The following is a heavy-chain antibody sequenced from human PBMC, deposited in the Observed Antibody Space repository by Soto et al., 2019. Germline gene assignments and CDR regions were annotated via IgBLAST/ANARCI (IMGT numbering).Heavy chain of an antibody. CDR1: GYTFTSYD. CDR2: MNPNSGNT. CDR3: ARGLGIAARTDVAYWFDP. D-gene: IGHD6-6*01. V-gene: IGHV1-8*01. J-gene: IGHJ5*02. Sequence: GASVKVSCKASGYTFTSYDINWVRQATGQGLEWMGWMNPNSGNTGYAQKFQGRVTMTRNTSISTAYMELSSLRSEDTAVYYCARGLGIAARTDVAYWFDPWGQGTLVTVSS.